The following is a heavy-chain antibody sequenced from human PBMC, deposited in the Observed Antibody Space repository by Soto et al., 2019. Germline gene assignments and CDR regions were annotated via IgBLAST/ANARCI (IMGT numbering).Heavy chain of an antibody. Sequence: QVQLVQSGAEVKKPGSSVKVSCKASGGTFSSYAISWVRQAPGQGLEWMGGIIPIFGTANYAQKFKGRVTITADESTSTAYLELSSLRCEDTSVYYCARNSGSDRIGACDTWCNGTMVTFAS. CDR2: IIPIFGTA. V-gene: IGHV1-69*01. CDR1: GGTFSSYA. CDR3: ARNSGSDRIGACDT. J-gene: IGHJ3*02. D-gene: IGHD1-26*01.